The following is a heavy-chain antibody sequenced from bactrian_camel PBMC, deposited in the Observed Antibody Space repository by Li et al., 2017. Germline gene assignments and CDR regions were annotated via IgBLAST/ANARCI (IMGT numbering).Heavy chain of an antibody. J-gene: IGHJ4*01. CDR2: IDDDAAT. V-gene: IGHV3S55*01. Sequence: VQLVESGGGSVQAGGSLRLSCVASVAPGYTYSRYCMGWYRQAPGKEREGVATIDDDAATSYADSVKGRFAISRDNAKNTLTLQMNSLKPEDTAMYYCAVVRRVSCPPVTFTDNWSWTRPGASFWGQGTQVTVS. D-gene: IGHD6*01. CDR3: AVVRRVSCPPVTFTDNWSWTRPGASF. CDR1: VAPGYTYSRYC.